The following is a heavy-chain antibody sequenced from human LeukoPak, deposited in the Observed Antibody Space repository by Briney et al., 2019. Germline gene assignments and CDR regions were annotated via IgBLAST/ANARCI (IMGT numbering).Heavy chain of an antibody. V-gene: IGHV3-21*01. CDR2: ISGGSSFT. Sequence: PGGSLRLSCAASGFSFSSFSMNWVRQAPGKGLEWVSYISGGSSFTYYVGSVKGRFTISRDNAKNSLYLQMNSLRAEDTAVYYCARDLGYSSGPNYWGQGTRVTVSS. CDR1: GFSFSSFS. CDR3: ARDLGYSSGPNY. J-gene: IGHJ4*02. D-gene: IGHD6-19*01.